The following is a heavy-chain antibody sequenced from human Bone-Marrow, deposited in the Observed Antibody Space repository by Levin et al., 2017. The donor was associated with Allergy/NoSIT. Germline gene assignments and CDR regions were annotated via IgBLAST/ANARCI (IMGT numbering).Heavy chain of an antibody. CDR3: STVRYCTSGVCYARFYYYSGMDV. J-gene: IGHJ6*02. V-gene: IGHV3-15*07. CDR1: GFTLNNAW. D-gene: IGHD2-8*01. Sequence: GGSLRLSCAVSGFTLNNAWINWVRQAPGKGLEWVGRFKGKTDGGTTDYAAPVKGRFTISRDDSKNMLYLQMNSLKTEDTAVYYCSTVRYCTSGVCYARFYYYSGMDVWGQGTTVTVSS. CDR2: FKGKTDGGTT.